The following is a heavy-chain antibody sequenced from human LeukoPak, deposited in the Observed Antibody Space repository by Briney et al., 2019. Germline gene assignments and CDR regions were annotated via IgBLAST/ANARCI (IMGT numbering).Heavy chain of an antibody. Sequence: SETLSLTCTVSGGSISSYYWSWIRQPPGKGLEWIGYIYYSGSTNYNPSLKSRVTISVDTSKNQFSLKLSSVTAADTAVYYCGRGGAAAGTFDYWGQGTLVTVS. D-gene: IGHD6-13*01. CDR1: GGSISSYY. CDR2: IYYSGST. J-gene: IGHJ4*02. V-gene: IGHV4-59*01. CDR3: GRGGAAAGTFDY.